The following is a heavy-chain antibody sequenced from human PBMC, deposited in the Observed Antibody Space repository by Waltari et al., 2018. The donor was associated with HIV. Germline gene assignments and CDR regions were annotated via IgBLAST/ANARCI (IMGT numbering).Heavy chain of an antibody. CDR3: TRRTPSGTYGMDV. D-gene: IGHD1-26*01. Sequence: EVQLVESGGGLVKPGGSLRLSCAASGFTFSDSSMNWVRQAPGKGLEGVSSISKNSDYIYYAASVKGRFTISRDNAKKSVYLQMNSLRVEDTAVFYCTRRTPSGTYGMDVWGQGTTVTVSS. CDR2: ISKNSDYI. V-gene: IGHV3-21*01. CDR1: GFTFSDSS. J-gene: IGHJ6*02.